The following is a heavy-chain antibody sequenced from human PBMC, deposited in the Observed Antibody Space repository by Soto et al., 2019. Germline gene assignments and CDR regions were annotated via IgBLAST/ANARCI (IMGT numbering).Heavy chain of an antibody. Sequence: GGSLRLSCEASGFTFSKYAMSWVRQAPGKGLEWVSSISGSGESTYDADSVKGRFTISRDNSKNTLYLQMNSLRAEDTAVYYCAKGGEYFWRGSSWFDPWGQGTLVTVSS. D-gene: IGHD3-3*01. CDR1: GFTFSKYA. J-gene: IGHJ5*02. CDR2: ISGSGEST. V-gene: IGHV3-23*01. CDR3: AKGGEYFWRGSSWFDP.